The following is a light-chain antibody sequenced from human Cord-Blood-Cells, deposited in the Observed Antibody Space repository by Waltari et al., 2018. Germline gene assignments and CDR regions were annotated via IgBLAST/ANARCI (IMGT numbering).Light chain of an antibody. V-gene: IGLV2-14*01. J-gene: IGLJ3*02. CDR3: SSYTSSSTLV. CDR1: ISDVGGSNS. Sequence: QSALTQPASVSGSSGQSITISCTGTISDVGGSNSVSWYQQHPGKAPKLMIYEVSNRPSGVSNRFSGSKSGNTASLTISGLQAEDEADYYCSSYTSSSTLVFGGGTKLTVL. CDR2: EVS.